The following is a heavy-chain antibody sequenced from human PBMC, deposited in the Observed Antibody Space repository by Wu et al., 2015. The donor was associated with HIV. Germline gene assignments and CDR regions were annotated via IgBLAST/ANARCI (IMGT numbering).Heavy chain of an antibody. CDR2: IIPIFGTA. J-gene: IGHJ4*02. CDR3: AREAIRDYYGSGSYYKRVRNPYYFDY. V-gene: IGHV1-69*05. Sequence: QVQLVQSGAEVKKPGSSVKVSCKASGGTFSSYAISWVRQAPGQGLEWMGGIIPIFGTANYAQKFQGRVTITTDESTSTAYMELSSLRSEDTAVYYCAREAIRDYYGSGSYYKRVRNPYYFDYWGRGNAGHRLL. D-gene: IGHD3-10*01. CDR1: GGTFSSYA.